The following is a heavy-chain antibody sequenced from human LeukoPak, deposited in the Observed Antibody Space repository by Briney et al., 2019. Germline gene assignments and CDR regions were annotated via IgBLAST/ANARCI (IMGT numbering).Heavy chain of an antibody. CDR2: IGTAGDT. J-gene: IGHJ4*02. CDR3: ARDLGYGGNSWDY. Sequence: GGSLRLSCAASGSTFSRYDMHWVRQATGKGLEWVSAIGTAGDTYYPGSVKGRFTISRENAKNSLYLQMNSLRAEDTAVYYCARDLGYGGNSWDYWGQGTLATVSS. CDR1: GSTFSRYD. V-gene: IGHV3-13*01. D-gene: IGHD4-23*01.